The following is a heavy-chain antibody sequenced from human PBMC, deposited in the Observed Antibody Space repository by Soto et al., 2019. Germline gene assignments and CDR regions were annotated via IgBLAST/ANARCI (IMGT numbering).Heavy chain of an antibody. V-gene: IGHV4-34*01. CDR1: GGSFSGYY. CDR2: INHSGST. D-gene: IGHD1-26*01. Sequence: SETLSLTCAVYGGSFSGYYWSWIRQPPGKGLEWIGEINHSGSTNYNPSLKSRVTISVDTSKNQFSLKLSSVTAADTAVYYCARVYGTAYFDYWGQGTLVTVSS. J-gene: IGHJ4*02. CDR3: ARVYGTAYFDY.